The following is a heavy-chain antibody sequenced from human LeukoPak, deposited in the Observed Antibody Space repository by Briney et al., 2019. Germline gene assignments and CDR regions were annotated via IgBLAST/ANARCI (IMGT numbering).Heavy chain of an antibody. V-gene: IGHV3-74*01. CDR2: INSDGSST. CDR3: AIIAAAGTHYYYYGMDV. CDR1: GFTFSSYW. D-gene: IGHD6-13*01. J-gene: IGHJ6*02. Sequence: PGGSLRLSCAASGFTFSSYWMHWVGQAPGKGLVWVSRINSDGSSTSYADSVKGRFTISRDNAKNTLYLQMNSLRAEDTAVYYCAIIAAAGTHYYYYGMDVWGQGTTVTVSS.